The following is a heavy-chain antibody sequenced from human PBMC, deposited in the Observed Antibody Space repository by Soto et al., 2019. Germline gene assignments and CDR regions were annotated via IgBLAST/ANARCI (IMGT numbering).Heavy chain of an antibody. J-gene: IGHJ2*01. Sequence: QVQLVQSGAEVKRPGSSVKVSCKASGGTFRSYGVNWVRQAPGQELEWMGGIIPIFGILNSAQRFQGTVTITADESTGTAYMELSRLRPEDTAVYYCAREGGGLGYCSGGTCNWYFELWGRGTLVTVSS. CDR1: GGTFRSYG. CDR3: AREGGGLGYCSGGTCNWYFEL. D-gene: IGHD2-15*01. CDR2: IIPIFGIL. V-gene: IGHV1-69*01.